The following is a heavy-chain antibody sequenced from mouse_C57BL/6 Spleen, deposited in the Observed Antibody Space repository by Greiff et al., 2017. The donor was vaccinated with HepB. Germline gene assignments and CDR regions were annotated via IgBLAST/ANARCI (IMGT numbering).Heavy chain of an antibody. V-gene: IGHV1-19*01. D-gene: IGHD1-1*01. J-gene: IGHJ2*01. CDR1: GYTFTDYY. CDR2: INPYNGGT. Sequence: VQLQQSGPVLVKPGASVKMSCKASGYTFTDYYINWVKQSHGKSLEWIGVINPYNGGTSYNQKFKGKATLTVDKSSSTAYMELNSLTSEDSAVYYCARGGATVAAYWGQGTTLTVSS. CDR3: ARGGATVAAY.